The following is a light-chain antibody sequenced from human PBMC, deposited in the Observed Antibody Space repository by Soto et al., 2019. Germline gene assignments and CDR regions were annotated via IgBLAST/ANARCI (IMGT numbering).Light chain of an antibody. CDR1: SSDVGGYNY. V-gene: IGLV2-14*01. CDR2: EVS. CDR3: SSYTSRSTLV. Sequence: QSALTQPASVSGSPGQSITISCTGTSSDVGGYNYVSWYQQHPGKAPKLMIYEVSNRPSGVSNRFSGSKSGNTASLTISGLQAEDEADYYCSSYTSRSTLVFGPGTKSPS. J-gene: IGLJ1*01.